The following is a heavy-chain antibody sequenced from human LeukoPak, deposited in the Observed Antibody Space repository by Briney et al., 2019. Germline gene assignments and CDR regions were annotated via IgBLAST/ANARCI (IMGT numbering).Heavy chain of an antibody. CDR1: GFTFSDYY. Sequence: GGSLRLSCAASGFTFSDYYMSWIRQAPGKGLEWVAVIWYDGSNKYYADSVKGRFTISRDNSKNTLYLQMNSLRAEDTAVYYCAREVNYGDSNWFDPWGQGTLVTVSS. J-gene: IGHJ5*02. CDR2: IWYDGSNK. V-gene: IGHV3-33*08. CDR3: AREVNYGDSNWFDP. D-gene: IGHD4-17*01.